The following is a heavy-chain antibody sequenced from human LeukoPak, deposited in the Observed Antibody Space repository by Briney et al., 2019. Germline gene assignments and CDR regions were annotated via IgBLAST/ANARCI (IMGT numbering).Heavy chain of an antibody. CDR2: ISYDGSNK. J-gene: IGHJ4*02. Sequence: GGSLRLSCAAFGFTFSSYAMHWVRQAPGKGLEWVAVISYDGSNKYYADSVKGRFTISRDNSKNTLYLQMNSLRAEDTAVYYCAREPRTYYYDSSGYFYAYYFDYWGQGTLVTVSS. CDR3: AREPRTYYYDSSGYFYAYYFDY. CDR1: GFTFSSYA. V-gene: IGHV3-30-3*01. D-gene: IGHD3-22*01.